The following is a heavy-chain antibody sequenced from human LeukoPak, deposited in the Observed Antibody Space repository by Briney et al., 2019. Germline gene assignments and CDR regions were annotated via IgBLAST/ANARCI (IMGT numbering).Heavy chain of an antibody. Sequence: KASETLSLTCAAYGGSFSGYYWSWIRQPPGKGLEWIGEINHSGSTNYNPSLKSRVTISVDTSKNQFSLKLSSVTAADTAVYYCARESGSYYLNWFVPWGQGTLVTVSS. CDR3: ARESGSYYLNWFVP. V-gene: IGHV4-34*01. D-gene: IGHD1-26*01. CDR2: INHSGST. J-gene: IGHJ5*02. CDR1: GGSFSGYY.